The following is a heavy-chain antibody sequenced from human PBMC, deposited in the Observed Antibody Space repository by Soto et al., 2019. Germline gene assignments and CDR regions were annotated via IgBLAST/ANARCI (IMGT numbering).Heavy chain of an antibody. V-gene: IGHV4-39*01. CDR3: ARNQPQRYCSGGTCRPAYGMDV. CDR2: IYYSGDT. D-gene: IGHD2-15*01. Sequence: SETLSLTCTVSGGSISSDSFYWAWIRQPPGKGLEWIGIIYYSGDTYYNPSLAGRLTMSVDTSNQFSLTLRSVTAADTALYYCARNQPQRYCSGGTCRPAYGMDVWGQGTTVTV. J-gene: IGHJ6*02. CDR1: GGSISSDSFY.